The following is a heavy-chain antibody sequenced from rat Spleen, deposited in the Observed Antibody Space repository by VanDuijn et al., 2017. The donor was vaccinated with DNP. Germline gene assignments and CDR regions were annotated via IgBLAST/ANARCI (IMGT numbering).Heavy chain of an antibody. J-gene: IGHJ2*01. Sequence: EVKLVESGGGLVQPGRSLKLSCAASGFNFDDFWMGWVRQTPTKGLEWVATISYDGTRTYYRASVKGRFTISRDYAKPTLYLQMDSLRSEDTATYYCTRYYDSFDYWGQGVMVTVSS. D-gene: IGHD1-1*01. CDR1: GFNFDDFW. CDR2: ISYDGTRT. V-gene: IGHV5-29*01. CDR3: TRYYDSFDY.